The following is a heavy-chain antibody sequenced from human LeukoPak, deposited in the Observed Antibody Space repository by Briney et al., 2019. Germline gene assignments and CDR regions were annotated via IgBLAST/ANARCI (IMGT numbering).Heavy chain of an antibody. V-gene: IGHV4-59*01. D-gene: IGHD2-2*01. Sequence: ETLSLTCTVSGGSISNYYWSWLRQPPGKGLEWIGYIYYSGSTNYNPSLKSRVTISVDTSKNQFSLKLSSVTAADTAMYYCASLGYCSSTSCFPDVWGQGTTVTVSS. J-gene: IGHJ6*02. CDR1: GGSISNYY. CDR2: IYYSGST. CDR3: ASLGYCSSTSCFPDV.